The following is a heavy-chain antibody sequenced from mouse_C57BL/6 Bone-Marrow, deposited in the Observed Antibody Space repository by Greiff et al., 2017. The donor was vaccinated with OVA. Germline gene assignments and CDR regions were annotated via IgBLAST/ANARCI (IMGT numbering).Heavy chain of an antibody. D-gene: IGHD2-1*01. CDR1: GYTFTDYN. J-gene: IGHJ3*01. CDR3: ARDYGNPWFAY. Sequence: VQLKESGPELVKPGASVKMSCKASGYTFTDYNMHWVKQSHGKSLEWIGYINPNNGGTSYNQKFKGKATLTVNKSSSTAYMELRSLTSEDSAVYYCARDYGNPWFAYWGQGTLVTVSA. V-gene: IGHV1-22*01. CDR2: INPNNGGT.